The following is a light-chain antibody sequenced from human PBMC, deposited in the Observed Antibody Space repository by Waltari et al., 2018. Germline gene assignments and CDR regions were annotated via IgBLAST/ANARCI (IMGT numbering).Light chain of an antibody. Sequence: DIQMTQSPSTLSASVGDSVTTTCRASQTISSWLAWYQPQPGQAPQPLTHQASTLQRGAPSRFTGSGSGKEVTHTSSSLQPDDFATDYGQQNKTYSSGKFGQGTRVEV. J-gene: IGKJ1*01. CDR3: QQNKTYSSGK. CDR1: QTISSW. V-gene: IGKV1-5*03. CDR2: QAS.